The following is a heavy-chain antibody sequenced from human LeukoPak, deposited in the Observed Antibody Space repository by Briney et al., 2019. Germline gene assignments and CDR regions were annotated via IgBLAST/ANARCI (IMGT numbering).Heavy chain of an antibody. Sequence: GGSLRLSCAASGFSFDDYGMTWVRQAPGKGLEWVSGINWNGDSTHYADSVRGRFTISRDNAKNSLYLQMNSLRAEDTAVYYCARDIGAIGTAMVPYAFDIWGQGTMVTVSS. CDR3: ARDIGAIGTAMVPYAFDI. J-gene: IGHJ3*02. CDR1: GFSFDDYG. D-gene: IGHD5-18*01. V-gene: IGHV3-20*04. CDR2: INWNGDST.